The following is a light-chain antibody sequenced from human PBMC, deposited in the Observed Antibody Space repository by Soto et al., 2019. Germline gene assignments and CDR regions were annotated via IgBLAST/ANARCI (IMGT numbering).Light chain of an antibody. CDR3: QRYGSSPWT. CDR2: GAS. J-gene: IGKJ1*01. Sequence: EFVFTHSPGTLSLSPGERATLSCRVSQSVSSSYLAWYQQKPGQAPRLLIYGASSRATGIPDRFSGSGSGTDFTLTISRLEPEDFAVYYCQRYGSSPWTFGQGTKVDNK. CDR1: QSVSSSY. V-gene: IGKV3-20*01.